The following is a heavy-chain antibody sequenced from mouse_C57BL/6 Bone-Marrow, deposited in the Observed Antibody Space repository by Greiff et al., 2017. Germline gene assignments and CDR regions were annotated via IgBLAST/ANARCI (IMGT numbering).Heavy chain of an antibody. CDR3: ARANWDWYFDV. J-gene: IGHJ1*01. V-gene: IGHV7-1*02. CDR2: SGNKANDYTT. D-gene: IGHD4-1*01. Sequence: DVQLVESGGGLVQPGGSLRLSCATSGFTFSDFYMEWVRQPPGKRLEWIAASGNKANDYTTESSASVKGRVIVSRDTSQSILYLQMNALRAEDTAIYYGARANWDWYFDVGGAGTTVTVSS. CDR1: GFTFSDFY.